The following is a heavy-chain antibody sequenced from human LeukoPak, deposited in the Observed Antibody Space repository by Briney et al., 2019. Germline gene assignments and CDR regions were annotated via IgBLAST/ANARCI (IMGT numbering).Heavy chain of an antibody. D-gene: IGHD4-17*01. CDR1: GFTFSSYG. J-gene: IGHJ4*02. Sequence: QAGGSLRLSCAASGFTFSSYGMHWVRQAPGKGLEWVAFIRYDGSNKYYADSVKGRFTISRDNSKNTLYLQMNSLRAEDTAVYYCARDRLYGDYSGLFDYWGQGTLVTVSS. CDR2: IRYDGSNK. CDR3: ARDRLYGDYSGLFDY. V-gene: IGHV3-30*02.